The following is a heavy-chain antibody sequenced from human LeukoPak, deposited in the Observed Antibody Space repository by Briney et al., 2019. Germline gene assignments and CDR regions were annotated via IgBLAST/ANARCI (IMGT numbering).Heavy chain of an antibody. D-gene: IGHD2-15*01. Sequence: SETLSLTCAVYGGSFSGYYWSWIRQPPGKGLEWIGEINHSGSTNYNPSLKSRVTISVDTSKNQFSLKLSSVTAADTAVYYCARAQVVAELADFDYWGQGTLVTVSS. V-gene: IGHV4-34*01. CDR1: GGSFSGYY. J-gene: IGHJ4*02. CDR3: ARAQVVAELADFDY. CDR2: INHSGST.